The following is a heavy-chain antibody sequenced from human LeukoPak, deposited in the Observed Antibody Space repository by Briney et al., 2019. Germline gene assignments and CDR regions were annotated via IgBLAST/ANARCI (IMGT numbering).Heavy chain of an antibody. CDR3: ATDYGGNYRTFDY. CDR1: GYTFTSYG. D-gene: IGHD1-26*01. Sequence: ASVKVSCKASGYTFTSYGISWVRQAPGQGLEWMGWISAYNGNTNYAQKFQGRVTMTEDTSTDTAYMELSSLGSEDTAVYYCATDYGGNYRTFDYWGQGTLVTVSS. J-gene: IGHJ4*02. V-gene: IGHV1-18*01. CDR2: ISAYNGNT.